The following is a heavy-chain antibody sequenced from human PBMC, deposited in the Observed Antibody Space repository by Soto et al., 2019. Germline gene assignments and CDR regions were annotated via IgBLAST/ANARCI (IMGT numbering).Heavy chain of an antibody. D-gene: IGHD3-10*01. J-gene: IGHJ4*02. CDR2: ISNDGSNE. CDR1: GFTFRWFG. V-gene: IGHV3-30*18. CDR3: AKGEVRGIIPSYFDY. Sequence: PGGSLSLSCAGSGFTFRWFGMNWVRQAPGKGLEWVARISNDGSNEYYVDSVKGRFTISRDNSKNTLYLQMDSLRAEDTAVYYCAKGEVRGIIPSYFDYLGLGTLVTVSS.